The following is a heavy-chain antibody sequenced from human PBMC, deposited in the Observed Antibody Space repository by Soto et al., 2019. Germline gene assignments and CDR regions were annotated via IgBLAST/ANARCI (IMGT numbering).Heavy chain of an antibody. Sequence: GGSLRLSCAASGFTFSSYAMHWVRQAPGKGLEWVAVISYDGSNKYYADSVKGRFTISRDNSKNTLYLQMNSLRAEDTAVYYCATADLGPNYYGSGRDMDVWGQGTTVTVSS. V-gene: IGHV3-30-3*01. J-gene: IGHJ6*02. CDR1: GFTFSSYA. CDR3: ATADLGPNYYGSGRDMDV. CDR2: ISYDGSNK. D-gene: IGHD3-10*01.